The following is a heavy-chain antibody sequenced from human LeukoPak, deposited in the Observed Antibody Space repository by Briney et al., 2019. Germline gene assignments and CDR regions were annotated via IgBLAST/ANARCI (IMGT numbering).Heavy chain of an antibody. CDR3: ARAHDSTLSAFDI. J-gene: IGHJ3*02. CDR2: IYSGGST. D-gene: IGHD3-22*01. CDR1: GFTVSSNY. V-gene: IGHV3-53*01. Sequence: GGSLRLSCAASGFTVSSNYMSWVRQAPGKGLEWVSVIYSGGSTYYADSVKGRFTISRDNAKNSLYLQMNSLRAEDTAVYYCARAHDSTLSAFDIWGQGTMVTVSS.